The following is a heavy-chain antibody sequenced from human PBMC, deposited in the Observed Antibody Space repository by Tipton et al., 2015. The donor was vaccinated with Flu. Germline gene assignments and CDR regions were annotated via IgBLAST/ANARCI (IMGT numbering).Heavy chain of an antibody. J-gene: IGHJ4*02. CDR1: GYFISSGYY. Sequence: TLSLTCTVSGYFISSGYYWGWIRQPPGKGLEWIGSIRYGGGSYYTPSLKSRVTISLDMSKDQFSLKLASVTAADTAVYYCARVWSSFVATASLDYWGRGTLATVSS. D-gene: IGHD1-1*01. CDR3: ARVWSSFVATASLDY. V-gene: IGHV4-38-2*02. CDR2: IRYGGGS.